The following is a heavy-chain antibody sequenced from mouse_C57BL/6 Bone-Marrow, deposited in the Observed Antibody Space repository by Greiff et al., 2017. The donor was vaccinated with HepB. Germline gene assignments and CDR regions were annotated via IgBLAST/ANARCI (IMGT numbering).Heavy chain of an antibody. CDR2: IWSGGST. V-gene: IGHV2-2*01. D-gene: IGHD1-1*01. Sequence: QVQLKESGPGLVQPSQSLSITCTVSGFSLTSYGVHWVRQSPGKGLEWLGVIWSGGSTDYNAAFISRLSISKDNSKSQVFFKMNSLQADDTAIYYCARNYGTYDAMDYWGQGTSVTVSS. CDR1: GFSLTSYG. CDR3: ARNYGTYDAMDY. J-gene: IGHJ4*01.